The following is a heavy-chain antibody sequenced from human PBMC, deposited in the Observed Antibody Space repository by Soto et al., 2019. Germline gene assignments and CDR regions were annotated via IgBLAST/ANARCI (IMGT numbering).Heavy chain of an antibody. CDR1: GFSLSTSGMY. V-gene: IGHV2-70*11. Sequence: SGPTLVNPTQTLTLTCTFSGFSLSTSGMYVSWIRQPPGKALEWLARIDWDDDKYYSTSLKTRLTISKDTSKNQVVLTMTNMDPVDTATYYCARNGGDSYYYYGMDVWGQGTTVTVSS. D-gene: IGHD2-21*02. CDR2: IDWDDDK. J-gene: IGHJ6*02. CDR3: ARNGGDSYYYYGMDV.